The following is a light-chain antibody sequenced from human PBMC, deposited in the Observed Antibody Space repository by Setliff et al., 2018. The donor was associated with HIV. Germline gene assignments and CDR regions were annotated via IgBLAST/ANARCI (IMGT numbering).Light chain of an antibody. CDR3: CTSGGSYTLL. CDR2: AVT. V-gene: IGLV2-11*01. CDR1: SSDIGAHDY. J-gene: IGLJ3*02. Sequence: QSALTQPLSVSGSPGQSVTMSCTGTSSDIGAHDYVSWYQQHPGQAPKLIIYAVTKRPSGVPDHFSGSKSGNTASLTISGLQAEDECDYYCCTSGGSYTLLFGGGTKVTVL.